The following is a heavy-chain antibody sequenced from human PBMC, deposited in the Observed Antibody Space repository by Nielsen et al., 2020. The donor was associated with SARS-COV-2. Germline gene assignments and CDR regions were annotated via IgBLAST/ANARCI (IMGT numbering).Heavy chain of an antibody. CDR3: AKTNYFTHIPYYYGMDV. D-gene: IGHD2/OR15-2a*01. V-gene: IGHV3-73*01. J-gene: IGHJ6*02. Sequence: GGSLRLSCAASGFTFSGSAMHWVRQASGKGLEWVGRIRSKANSYATAYAASVKGRFTISRDDSKNTAYLQMNSLRAEDTAVYYCAKTNYFTHIPYYYGMDVWGQGTTVTVSS. CDR1: GFTFSGSA. CDR2: IRSKANSYAT.